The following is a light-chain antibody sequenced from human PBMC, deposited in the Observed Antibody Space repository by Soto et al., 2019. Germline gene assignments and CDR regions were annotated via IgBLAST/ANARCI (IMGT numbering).Light chain of an antibody. J-gene: IGLJ1*01. CDR3: QVWDSSTVV. V-gene: IGLV3-9*01. Sequence: SYELTQPLSVSVALGQTARITCGGNNIGSKNVHWYQQKLGQAPVLVIYRDSNRPSGIPARFSGSNSGNTATLTISRAQAGDEADCYCQVWDSSTVVFGTGSKVTV. CDR2: RDS. CDR1: NIGSKN.